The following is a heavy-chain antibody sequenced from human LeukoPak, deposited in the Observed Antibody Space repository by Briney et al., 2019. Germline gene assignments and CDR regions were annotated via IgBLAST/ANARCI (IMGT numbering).Heavy chain of an antibody. J-gene: IGHJ6*03. Sequence: GGFLRLSCAASGFTFSSYAMSWVRQAPGKGLEWVSAISGSGGSTYYADSVKGRFTISRDNSKNTLYLQMDSLRAEDTAVYYCAKVAYSSPADYYYYYMDVWGKGTTVTVSS. CDR2: ISGSGGST. D-gene: IGHD6-13*01. CDR3: AKVAYSSPADYYYYYMDV. CDR1: GFTFSSYA. V-gene: IGHV3-23*01.